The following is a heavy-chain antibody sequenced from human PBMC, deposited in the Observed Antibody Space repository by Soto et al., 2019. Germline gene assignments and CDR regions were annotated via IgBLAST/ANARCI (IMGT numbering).Heavy chain of an antibody. CDR2: LSAGGVST. D-gene: IGHD1-1*01. J-gene: IGHJ3*02. CDR1: GFTFSTYA. CDR3: AHPRGYGVFDAYDI. V-gene: IGHV3-23*01. Sequence: GGSLRLSCAASGFTFSTYAMSWVRQAPGKGLEWVSALSAGGVSTYYADSVKGRFIISRDNSINTLYLQMNSLRTEDTAVYYCAHPRGYGVFDAYDIWGPGPMVTVS.